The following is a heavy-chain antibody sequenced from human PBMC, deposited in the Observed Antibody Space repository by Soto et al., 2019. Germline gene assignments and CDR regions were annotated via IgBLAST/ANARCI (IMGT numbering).Heavy chain of an antibody. CDR3: ARDQLYYNDISGRPLNAFDV. V-gene: IGHV3-7*01. D-gene: IGHD3-22*01. Sequence: GGSLRLSCAASGFTFSSYWMNWVRQAPGKGLEWVANIRQDGSEKYYADSVKGRFTISRDNAKNSLYLQMNSLRAEDTAVYYCARDQLYYNDISGRPLNAFDVWGQGTMVTVSS. CDR1: GFTFSSYW. CDR2: IRQDGSEK. J-gene: IGHJ3*01.